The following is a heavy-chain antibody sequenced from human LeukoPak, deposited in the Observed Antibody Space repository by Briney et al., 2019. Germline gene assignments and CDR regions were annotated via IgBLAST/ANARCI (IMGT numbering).Heavy chain of an antibody. Sequence: GGTLRLSCAASGFTFSTYAMSWVRQAPGKGLEWVSYISSSSSTIYYADSVKGRFTISRDNAKNSLYLQMNSLRAEDTAVYYCARGQYSSSWNTFYYYYMDVWGKGTTVTVSS. D-gene: IGHD6-13*01. CDR1: GFTFSTYA. J-gene: IGHJ6*03. CDR3: ARGQYSSSWNTFYYYYMDV. V-gene: IGHV3-48*01. CDR2: ISSSSSTI.